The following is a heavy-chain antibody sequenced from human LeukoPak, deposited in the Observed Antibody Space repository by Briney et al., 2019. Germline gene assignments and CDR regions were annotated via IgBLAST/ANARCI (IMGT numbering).Heavy chain of an antibody. D-gene: IGHD3-10*01. V-gene: IGHV3-53*01. J-gene: IGHJ4*02. CDR1: GFTVSSNY. CDR2: LYSGGST. CDR3: ARGYYGSGIDY. Sequence: GGSLRLSCAASGFTVSSNYMNWVRQAPGQGLEWVSVLYSGGSTYYADSVEGRFTISRDSSKNTLFLQMNSLRAEDTAVYYCARGYYGSGIDYWGQGTLVTVSS.